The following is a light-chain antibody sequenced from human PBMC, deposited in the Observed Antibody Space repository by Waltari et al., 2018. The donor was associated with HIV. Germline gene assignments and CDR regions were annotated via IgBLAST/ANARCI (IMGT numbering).Light chain of an antibody. CDR1: SSPIGSNT. J-gene: IGLJ3*02. V-gene: IGLV1-44*01. Sequence: QSVLTQPPSASGTPGPRVTISCSGSSSPIGSNTVNWYQQPPGTAPKLRIYSNIQRPSGVPDRFSGSKAGTSASLAISGLQSEDEADYYCAAWDDSLNGFWVFGGGTKLTVL. CDR2: SNI. CDR3: AAWDDSLNGFWV.